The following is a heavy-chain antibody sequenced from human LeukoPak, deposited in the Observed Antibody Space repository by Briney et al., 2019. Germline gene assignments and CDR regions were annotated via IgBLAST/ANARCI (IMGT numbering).Heavy chain of an antibody. D-gene: IGHD4-17*01. CDR2: IYYSGST. V-gene: IGHV4-59*01. CDR3: ARVGDYGYFDY. J-gene: IGHJ4*02. CDR1: GGSISSYY. Sequence: SETLSLTCTVSGGSISSYYWSWIRQPPGKGLEWIGYIYYSGSTNYNPSLKSRVTISVDTSKNQFPLKLSSVTAADTAVYYCARVGDYGYFDYWGQGTLVTVSS.